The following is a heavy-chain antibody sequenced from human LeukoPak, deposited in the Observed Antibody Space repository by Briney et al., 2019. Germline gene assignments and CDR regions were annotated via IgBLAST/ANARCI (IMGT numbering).Heavy chain of an antibody. CDR2: ISGSGSST. Sequence: PGGSLRLSCAASGFTFAGYAVTWVRQGPGMGLEWVSTISGSGSSTYYADSVKGRFTISRDNSKNTLYLQMNSLRAEDTAVYYCAKEEGSSRSHHPWDPFDIWGQGTMVTVSS. V-gene: IGHV3-23*01. CDR3: AKEEGSSRSHHPWDPFDI. J-gene: IGHJ3*02. D-gene: IGHD3-10*01. CDR1: GFTFAGYA.